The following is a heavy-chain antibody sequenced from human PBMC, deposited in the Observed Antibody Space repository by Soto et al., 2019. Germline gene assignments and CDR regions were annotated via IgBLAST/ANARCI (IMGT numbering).Heavy chain of an antibody. CDR2: IIPIFGTA. D-gene: IGHD2-2*01. CDR1: GGTFSSYA. CDR3: ARRGYCSSTSCFVEMGKDYFDY. V-gene: IGHV1-69*13. Sequence: SVKVSCKASGGTFSSYAISWVRQAPGQGLEWMGGIIPIFGTANYAQKFQGRVTITVDESTSTAYMELSSLRSEDTAVYYCARRGYCSSTSCFVEMGKDYFDYWGQGTLVTVSA. J-gene: IGHJ4*02.